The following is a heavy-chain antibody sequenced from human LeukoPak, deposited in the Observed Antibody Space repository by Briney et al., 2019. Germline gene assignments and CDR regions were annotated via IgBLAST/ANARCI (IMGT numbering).Heavy chain of an antibody. CDR3: ARSDVLTAYAMAL. J-gene: IGHJ4*02. CDR2: MYYSGAT. D-gene: IGHD3-9*01. CDR1: GGSIISYY. V-gene: IGHV4-59*08. Sequence: SETLSLTCTVSGGSIISYYWSWIRQPPGKGLEWIGYMYYSGATNYNPSLKSRVTMSVDTSMTHFSLQLSSVTVADTAVYDCARSDVLTAYAMALWGQGTLVIVSS.